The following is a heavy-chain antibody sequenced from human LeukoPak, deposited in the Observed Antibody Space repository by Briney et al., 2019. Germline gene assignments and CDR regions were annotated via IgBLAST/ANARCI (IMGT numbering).Heavy chain of an antibody. CDR3: ARDGTYHDFWSGYPHYYGMDV. Sequence: GGSLRLSCTASGFSFSNYWMSWVRQAPGKGLEWVANIKQDGSEKYYVDSVKGRFTISRDNAKNSLYLQMNSLRAEDTAVYYCARDGTYHDFWSGYPHYYGMDVWGQGTTVTVSS. D-gene: IGHD3-3*01. CDR1: GFSFSNYW. J-gene: IGHJ6*02. CDR2: IKQDGSEK. V-gene: IGHV3-7*03.